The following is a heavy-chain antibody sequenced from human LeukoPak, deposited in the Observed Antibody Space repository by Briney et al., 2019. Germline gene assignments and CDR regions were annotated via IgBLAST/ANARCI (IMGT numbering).Heavy chain of an antibody. CDR1: GFTFSDYY. CDR2: ISSSGSTI. J-gene: IGHJ3*02. Sequence: GGSLRLSCAASGFTFSDYYMSWIRQAPGKGLEWVSYISSSGSTIYYADSVKGRFTISRDNSKNTLYLQMNSLRVEDTAVYYCAKDLWRTTGSAFDIWGQGTMVTVSS. CDR3: AKDLWRTTGSAFDI. V-gene: IGHV3-11*01. D-gene: IGHD1-7*01.